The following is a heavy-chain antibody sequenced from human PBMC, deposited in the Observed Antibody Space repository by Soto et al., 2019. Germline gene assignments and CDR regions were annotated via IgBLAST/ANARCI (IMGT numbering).Heavy chain of an antibody. D-gene: IGHD3-3*01. J-gene: IGHJ6*02. Sequence: GGSLRLSCAASGFTFSSYGMHWVRQAPGKGLEWVAVISYDGSNKYYADSVKGRFTISRDNSKNTLYLQMNSLRAEDTAVYYCAKDTYDFWSGYAHHYYYYGMDVWGQGTTVTVSS. V-gene: IGHV3-30*18. CDR2: ISYDGSNK. CDR3: AKDTYDFWSGYAHHYYYYGMDV. CDR1: GFTFSSYG.